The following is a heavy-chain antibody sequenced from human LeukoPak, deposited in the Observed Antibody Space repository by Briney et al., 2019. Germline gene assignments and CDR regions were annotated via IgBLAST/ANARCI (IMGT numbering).Heavy chain of an antibody. J-gene: IGHJ4*02. D-gene: IGHD6-19*01. CDR1: GYSFSTYW. CDR3: ARPLEGVAGTWGY. Sequence: KPGESLKISCKGSGYSFSTYWIAWVHQMPGKGLEWMGIIYPGDSDTRYSPSFQGQVTISADKSISTAYLQWSSLRASDTAMYYCARPLEGVAGTWGYWGQGTLVTVSS. CDR2: IYPGDSDT. V-gene: IGHV5-51*07.